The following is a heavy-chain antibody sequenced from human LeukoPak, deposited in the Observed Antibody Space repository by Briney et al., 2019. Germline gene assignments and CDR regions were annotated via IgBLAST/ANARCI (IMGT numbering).Heavy chain of an antibody. CDR2: ISAYNGNT. Sequence: ASVKVSCKASGYTFTSYGISWVRQAPGQGLERMGWISAYNGNTNYAQKLQGRVTMTTDTSTSTAYMELRSLRSDDTAVYYCARDSYYDSSGYYLPEKYNWFDPWGQGTLVTVSS. V-gene: IGHV1-18*01. D-gene: IGHD3-22*01. J-gene: IGHJ5*02. CDR3: ARDSYYDSSGYYLPEKYNWFDP. CDR1: GYTFTSYG.